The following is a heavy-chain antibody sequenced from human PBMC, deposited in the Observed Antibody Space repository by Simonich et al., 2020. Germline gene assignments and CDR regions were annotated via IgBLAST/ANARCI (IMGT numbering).Heavy chain of an antibody. J-gene: IGHJ4*02. CDR2: IYYSGST. CDR1: GGSISSSSYY. V-gene: IGHV4-39*01. D-gene: IGHD2-8*01. CDR3: ARQRVLMVYAIDY. Sequence: QLQLQESGPGLVKPSETLSLTCTVSGGSISSSSYYGGWIRQPPGKGLGWIGSIYYSGSTYYNPSLKSRGTISVDTSKNQFSLKLSSVTAADTAVYYCARQRVLMVYAIDYWGQGTLVTVSS.